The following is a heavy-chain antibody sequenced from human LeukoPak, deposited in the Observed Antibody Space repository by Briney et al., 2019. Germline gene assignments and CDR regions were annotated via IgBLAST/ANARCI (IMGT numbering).Heavy chain of an antibody. CDR2: IYTSGST. Sequence: SETLSLTCTVSGGSISSGSYYWSWIRQPAGKGLEWIGRIYTSGSTNYNPSLKSRVTISVDTSKNQFSLKLSSVTAADTAVYYCARTPAEGGFDYWGQGTLVTVSS. J-gene: IGHJ4*02. CDR1: GGSISSGSYY. D-gene: IGHD3-16*01. CDR3: ARTPAEGGFDY. V-gene: IGHV4-61*02.